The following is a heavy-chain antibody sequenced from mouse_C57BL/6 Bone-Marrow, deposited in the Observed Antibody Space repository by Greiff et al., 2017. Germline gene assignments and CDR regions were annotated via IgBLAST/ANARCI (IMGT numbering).Heavy chain of an antibody. Sequence: VQLQQPGAELVKPGASVKMSCKASGYTFTSYWITWVKQRPGQGLEWIGDIYPGSGSPNYNEKFKSKATLTVDTSSSTAYMQLSSLTSEDSAVYYCARTGSSLYYAMDYWGQGTSVTVSS. J-gene: IGHJ4*01. CDR2: IYPGSGSP. CDR1: GYTFTSYW. D-gene: IGHD1-1*01. CDR3: ARTGSSLYYAMDY. V-gene: IGHV1-55*01.